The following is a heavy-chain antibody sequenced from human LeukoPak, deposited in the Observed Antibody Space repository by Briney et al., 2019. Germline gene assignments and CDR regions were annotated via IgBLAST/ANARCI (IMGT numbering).Heavy chain of an antibody. CDR1: GFTFSDYY. Sequence: GGSLRLSCAASGFTFSDYYMSWIRQAPGKGLEWVSYINSGDSTVYYADSVKGRFTISRDNAKNSLYLQMNSLRAEDTAVYYCARFFSYYYYYGMDGWGQGTTVTVSS. CDR2: INSGDSTV. J-gene: IGHJ6*02. V-gene: IGHV3-11*04. CDR3: ARFFSYYYYYGMDG.